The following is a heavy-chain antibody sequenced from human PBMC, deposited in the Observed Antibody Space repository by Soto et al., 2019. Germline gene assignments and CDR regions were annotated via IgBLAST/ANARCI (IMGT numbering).Heavy chain of an antibody. D-gene: IGHD4-17*01. CDR1: GGSISSGDYY. V-gene: IGHV4-30-4*01. CDR2: IYYSGST. CDR3: ARVGGDDFGDSGGFDY. J-gene: IGHJ4*02. Sequence: LSLTCAVSGGSISSGDYYWIWIRQPPGKCLEWIGYIYYSGSTYYNPSLKSRVSISVDTSKNNFSLQLRSVTAADTAVYYCARVGGDDFGDSGGFDYWGQGTMVTFSS.